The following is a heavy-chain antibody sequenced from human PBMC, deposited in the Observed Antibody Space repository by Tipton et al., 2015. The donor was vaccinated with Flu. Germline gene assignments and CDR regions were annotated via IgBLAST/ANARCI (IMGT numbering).Heavy chain of an antibody. CDR2: ISGSGATT. J-gene: IGHJ4*02. CDR3: AKDQIADTSGYFLGETPFDC. D-gene: IGHD3-22*01. V-gene: IGHV3-23*01. Sequence: SLRLSCVASGFTFSNYAMSWVRQAPGKGLEWVSDISGSGATTYYADSVKGRFTISRDNSKNTLYLQMNSLRAEDTAVYYCAKDQIADTSGYFLGETPFDCWGLGTLVTVSS. CDR1: GFTFSNYA.